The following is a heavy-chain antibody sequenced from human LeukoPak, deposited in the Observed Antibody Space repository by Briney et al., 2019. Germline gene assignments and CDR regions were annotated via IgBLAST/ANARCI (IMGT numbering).Heavy chain of an antibody. D-gene: IGHD2-2*01. CDR1: GGSISDYY. J-gene: IGHJ6*03. CDR2: IYYSGST. V-gene: IGHV4-59*01. Sequence: SETLSLTCTVSGGSISDYYWNWIRQPPGKGLEWIGYIYYSGSTTYNPSLKSRLIMSVDPAKNQFSLKLRSVTAADTAVYYCARGDFCSSTNCYLRPMDVWGKGTTVTVSS. CDR3: ARGDFCSSTNCYLRPMDV.